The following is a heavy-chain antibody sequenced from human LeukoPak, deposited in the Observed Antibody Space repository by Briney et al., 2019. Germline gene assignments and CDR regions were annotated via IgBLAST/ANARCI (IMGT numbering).Heavy chain of an antibody. CDR2: ISGSGGST. J-gene: IGHJ3*02. CDR1: GFTFSSYA. D-gene: IGHD3-22*01. CDR3: ARHLVSIDYYDSSGLHAFDI. Sequence: GGSLRLSCAASGFTFSSYAMSWVRQAPGKGLEWVSAISGSGGSTYYADSVKGRFTISRDNSKNTLYLQMNSLRAEDTAVYYCARHLVSIDYYDSSGLHAFDIWGQGTMVTVSS. V-gene: IGHV3-23*01.